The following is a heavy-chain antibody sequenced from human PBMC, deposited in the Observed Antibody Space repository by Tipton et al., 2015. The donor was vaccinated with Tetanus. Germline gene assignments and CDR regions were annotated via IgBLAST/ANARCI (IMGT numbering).Heavy chain of an antibody. CDR1: GGSISSGGYY. J-gene: IGHJ6*02. Sequence: TLSLTCTVSGGSISSGGYYWSWIRQHPGKGLEWIGYIYYSGSTNYNPSLKSRVTISVDTSKNQFSLKLSSVTAADTAVYYCARVGYSEGFYYYGMDVWGQGTTVTVSS. CDR3: ARVGYSEGFYYYGMDV. V-gene: IGHV4-61*08. D-gene: IGHD5-18*01. CDR2: IYYSGST.